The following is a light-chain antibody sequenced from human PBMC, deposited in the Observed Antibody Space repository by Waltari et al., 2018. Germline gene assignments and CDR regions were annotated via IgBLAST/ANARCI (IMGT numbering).Light chain of an antibody. J-gene: IGKJ1*01. CDR3: QQSYSLPQT. V-gene: IGKV1-39*01. CDR2: TGS. Sequence: DTRLTQAPSSLSASIGARVTITCRASLSISSYLNWYQHKPGRAPTLLIHTGSTLQGGVPSRFSASKSGTVFTLTISSLQSEDVATYYCQQSYSLPQTFGQGTKVEIK. CDR1: LSISSY.